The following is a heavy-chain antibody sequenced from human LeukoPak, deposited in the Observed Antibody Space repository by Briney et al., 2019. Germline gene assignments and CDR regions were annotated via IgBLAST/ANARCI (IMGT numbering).Heavy chain of an antibody. CDR2: IWYDGSNK. J-gene: IGHJ3*01. D-gene: IGHD6-6*01. V-gene: IGHV3-33*01. CDR3: ARSSYSSSSSV. CDR1: GFTFSSYG. Sequence: GGSLRLTCAASGFTFSSYGMHWVRQAPGKGLEWVAVIWYDGSNKYYADSVKGRFTISRDNAKNSLYLQINSLRAEDTAVYYCARSSYSSSSSVWGQGTMVTVSS.